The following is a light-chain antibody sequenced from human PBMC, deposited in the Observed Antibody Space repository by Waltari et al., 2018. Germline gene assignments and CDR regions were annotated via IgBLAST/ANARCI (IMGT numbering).Light chain of an antibody. J-gene: IGLJ2*01. CDR3: AAGYDSLKAVL. V-gene: IGLV1-44*01. Sequence: YHQLPGTAAKRLTQSNIRRPSGVPDRFSGSKSGTSASLIISGLQSDDEAEYFCAAGYDSLKAVLFGGGTKLTVL. CDR2: SNI.